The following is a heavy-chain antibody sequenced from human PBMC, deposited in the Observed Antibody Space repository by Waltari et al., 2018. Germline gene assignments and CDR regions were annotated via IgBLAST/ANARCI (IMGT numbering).Heavy chain of an antibody. CDR1: GDSMGDDL. Sequence: QLQLQESGPGLVKPSETLSLTCTVSGDSMGDDLWSWVRQPPGKGLEWIGQFHGSGRTNYSPSFASRVTVSVDTTKNQFSLKLTSAAAADTAIYFCARDRGRGLYLDSWGPGTLVTVSP. CDR3: ARDRGRGLYLDS. J-gene: IGHJ5*01. D-gene: IGHD2-15*01. CDR2: FHGSGRT. V-gene: IGHV4-4*02.